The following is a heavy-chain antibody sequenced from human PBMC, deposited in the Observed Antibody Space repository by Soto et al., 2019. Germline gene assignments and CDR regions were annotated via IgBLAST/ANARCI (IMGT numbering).Heavy chain of an antibody. Sequence: SETLSLTCAVYGGSFSGYYWSWIRQPPGKGLEWIGEINHSGSTNYNPSLKSRVTISVDTSKNQFSLKLSSVTAADTAVYYCARGITIFGVVNDYWGQGTLVTVSS. CDR1: GGSFSGYY. V-gene: IGHV4-34*01. CDR3: ARGITIFGVVNDY. J-gene: IGHJ4*02. D-gene: IGHD3-3*01. CDR2: INHSGST.